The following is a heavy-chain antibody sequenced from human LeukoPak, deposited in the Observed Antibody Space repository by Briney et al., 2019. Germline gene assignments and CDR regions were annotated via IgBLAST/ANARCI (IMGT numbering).Heavy chain of an antibody. V-gene: IGHV3-23*01. CDR3: AKDRSIVGATIPSFDY. CDR1: GFTFSSYA. CDR2: ISGSGGST. Sequence: GGSLRLSCAASGFTFSSYAMSWVRQAPGKRLEWVSAISGSGGSTYYADSVKGRFTISRDNSKNTLYLQMNSLRAEDTAVYYCAKDRSIVGATIPSFDYWGQGTLVTVSS. J-gene: IGHJ4*02. D-gene: IGHD1-26*01.